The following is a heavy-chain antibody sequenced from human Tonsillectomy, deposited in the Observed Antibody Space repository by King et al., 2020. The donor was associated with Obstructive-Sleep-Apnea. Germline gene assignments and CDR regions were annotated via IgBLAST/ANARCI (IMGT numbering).Heavy chain of an antibody. D-gene: IGHD4-23*01. J-gene: IGHJ4*02. CDR1: GFTFDDYT. Sequence: VQLVESGGGLVQPGRSLRLSCAASGFTFDDYTLHWVRQVPGKGLEWVSGISWNSDNIDYADSVRGRFTISRDNAKNSLFLEMNSLRPYDTALYYCARDQSGNSMVVGYFDYWGQGTPVTVSS. CDR2: ISWNSDNI. CDR3: ARDQSGNSMVVGYFDY. V-gene: IGHV3-9*01.